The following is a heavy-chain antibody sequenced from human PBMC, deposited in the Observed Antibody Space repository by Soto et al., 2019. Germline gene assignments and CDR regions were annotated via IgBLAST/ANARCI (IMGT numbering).Heavy chain of an antibody. CDR1: GYTLPSFG. Sequence: APVKGSCKASGYTLPSFGIPLVRQAPRKRIEWMGWFKAANGDTKYSPKFQGRVTITRDTSASTAYMELSSLRSEDTAVYYCVRRHVSATGIDWFDPWGQGTLVTVSS. J-gene: IGHJ5*02. CDR3: VRRHVSATGIDWFDP. CDR2: FKAANGDT. V-gene: IGHV1-3*01. D-gene: IGHD6-13*01.